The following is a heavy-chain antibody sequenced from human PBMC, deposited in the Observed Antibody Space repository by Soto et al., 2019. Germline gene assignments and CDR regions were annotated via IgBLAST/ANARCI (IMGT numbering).Heavy chain of an antibody. J-gene: IGHJ6*02. D-gene: IGHD3-10*01. CDR3: ARDYVPTYYYGSGRGGYYYYGMDV. V-gene: IGHV1-8*01. Sequence: GASVKVSCKASGYTFTSYDINWVRQATGQGLEWMGWMNPNSGNTGYAQKFQGRVTMTRNTSISTAYMELRSLRSDDTAVYYCARDYVPTYYYGSGRGGYYYYGMDVWGQGTTVTVSS. CDR1: GYTFTSYD. CDR2: MNPNSGNT.